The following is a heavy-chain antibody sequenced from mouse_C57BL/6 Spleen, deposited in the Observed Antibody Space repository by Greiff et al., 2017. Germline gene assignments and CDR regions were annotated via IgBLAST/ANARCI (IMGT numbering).Heavy chain of an antibody. CDR2: ISSGSSTI. J-gene: IGHJ4*01. Sequence: EVQLVESGGGLVKPGGSLKLSCAASGFTFSDYGMHWVRQAPEKGLEWVAYISSGSSTIYYADTVKGRFTISRDNAKNTLFLQMTSLRSEDTAMYYCARNYYGNLYYYAMDYWGQGTSVTVSS. V-gene: IGHV5-17*01. D-gene: IGHD2-1*01. CDR3: ARNYYGNLYYYAMDY. CDR1: GFTFSDYG.